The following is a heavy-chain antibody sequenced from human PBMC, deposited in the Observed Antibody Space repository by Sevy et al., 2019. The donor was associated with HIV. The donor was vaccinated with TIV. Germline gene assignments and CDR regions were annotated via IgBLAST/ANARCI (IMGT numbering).Heavy chain of an antibody. CDR2: ISGGDTTT. CDR3: ARGKSGYGYALNY. CDR1: GFNLTDYY. J-gene: IGHJ4*02. Sequence: GGSLRLSCAASGFNLTDYYINWIRQAPGKGLEWISYISGGDTTTYYSDSVKGRFTVSRDNAKNSVFLQMISLRAGDTAVYYCARGKSGYGYALNYWGQGTLVTVSS. V-gene: IGHV3-11*04. D-gene: IGHD5-18*01.